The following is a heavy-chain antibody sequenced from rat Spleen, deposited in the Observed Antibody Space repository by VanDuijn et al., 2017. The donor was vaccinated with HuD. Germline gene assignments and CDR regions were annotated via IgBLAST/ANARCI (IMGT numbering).Heavy chain of an antibody. CDR3: ARQETSGYSNWFTY. J-gene: IGHJ3*01. D-gene: IGHD4-3*01. Sequence: EVQLVESDGGLVQPGRSLKLSCAASGFTFSDYYMAWVRQAPTKGLEWVATISSDGRRNYYRDSVKGRFTVSRDTAKSTLYLQMDSLRSEDTATYYCARQETSGYSNWFTYWGQGTLVTVSS. CDR2: ISSDGRRN. V-gene: IGHV5-29*01. CDR1: GFTFSDYY.